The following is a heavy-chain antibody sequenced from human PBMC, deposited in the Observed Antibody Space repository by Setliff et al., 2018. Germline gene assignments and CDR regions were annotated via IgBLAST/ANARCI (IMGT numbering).Heavy chain of an antibody. Sequence: SVKVSCKASGGTFNSNAISWVRQAPGQGLEWMGGIMPIFGTTNYAQKFQGRVTITTDESTSTAYMELSSLRPEDTAVYYCAREKGYYFDSTNYYYYFDYWGQGTLGTVSS. CDR2: IMPIFGTT. CDR3: AREKGYYFDSTNYYYYFDY. V-gene: IGHV1-69*05. J-gene: IGHJ4*02. D-gene: IGHD3-22*01. CDR1: GGTFNSNA.